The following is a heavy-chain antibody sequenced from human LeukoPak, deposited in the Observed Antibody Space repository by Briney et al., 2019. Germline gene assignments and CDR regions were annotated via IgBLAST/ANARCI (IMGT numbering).Heavy chain of an antibody. CDR1: GFTFSSSA. CDR3: ALRNYDSSGYWTYYFDY. CDR2: IYSGGST. Sequence: GGSLRLSCAASGFTFSSSAMSWVRQAPGRGLEWVSVIYSGGSTYYADSVKGRFTISRDNSKDTLYLQMNSLRAEDTAVYYCALRNYDSSGYWTYYFDYWGQGTLVTVSS. D-gene: IGHD3-22*01. V-gene: IGHV3-53*01. J-gene: IGHJ4*02.